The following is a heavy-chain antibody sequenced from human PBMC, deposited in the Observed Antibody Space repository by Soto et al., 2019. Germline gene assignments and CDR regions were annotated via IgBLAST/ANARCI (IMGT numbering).Heavy chain of an antibody. CDR2: INHSGST. V-gene: IGHV4-34*01. Sequence: SETLSLTCAVYGGSFSGYYWSWIRQPPGKGLEWIGEINHSGSTNYNPSLKSRVTISVDTSKNQFSLKLSSVTAADTAVYYCARVTGHSSSWHPMYFEYWGQGTLVTVSS. CDR1: GGSFSGYY. D-gene: IGHD6-13*01. J-gene: IGHJ4*02. CDR3: ARVTGHSSSWHPMYFEY.